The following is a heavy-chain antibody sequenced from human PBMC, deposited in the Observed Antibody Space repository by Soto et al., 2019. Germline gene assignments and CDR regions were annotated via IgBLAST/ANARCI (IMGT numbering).Heavy chain of an antibody. D-gene: IGHD2-15*01. CDR1: GFTISSYD. V-gene: IGHV3-13*01. CDR3: VREYCSGGAPCTGLYYVDV. J-gene: IGHJ6*03. CDR2: IGVGGET. Sequence: EVQLVESGGGLAQPGGSLRLSCAASGFTISSYDMHWVRQVTGTGLEWVYAIGVGGETYQPGFAKGRFTISRDDVRNSVHLQMNSLTVGDTAVYFCVREYCSGGAPCTGLYYVDVWGKGTTVTVS.